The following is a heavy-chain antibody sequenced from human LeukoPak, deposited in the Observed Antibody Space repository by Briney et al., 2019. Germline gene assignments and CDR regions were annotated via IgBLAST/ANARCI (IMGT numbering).Heavy chain of an antibody. J-gene: IGHJ4*02. V-gene: IGHV3-53*01. Sequence: GGSLRLSCAASGFTVSSNYMSWVRQAPGKGLEWVSVIYSGGSTYYADSVKGRFTISRDNSKNTLYLQMNSLRAEGTAVYYCAREYGIAATDYWGQGTLVTVSS. CDR3: AREYGIAATDY. CDR1: GFTVSSNY. CDR2: IYSGGST. D-gene: IGHD6-13*01.